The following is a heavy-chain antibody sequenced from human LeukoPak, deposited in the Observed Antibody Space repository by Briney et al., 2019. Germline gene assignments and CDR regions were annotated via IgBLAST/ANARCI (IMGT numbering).Heavy chain of an antibody. D-gene: IGHD2-2*01. Sequence: GGSLRLSCAASGFTFSSYSMNWVRQAPGKGLGWVSYISSSSSTIYYADSVKGRFTISRDNSKNTLYLQMNSLRVEDTAVYYCAKDSSTSCHDWGQGTLVTVSS. CDR2: ISSSSSTI. J-gene: IGHJ4*02. V-gene: IGHV3-48*01. CDR3: AKDSSTSCHD. CDR1: GFTFSSYS.